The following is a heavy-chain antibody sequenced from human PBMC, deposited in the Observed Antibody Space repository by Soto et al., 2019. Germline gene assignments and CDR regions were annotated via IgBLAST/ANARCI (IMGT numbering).Heavy chain of an antibody. CDR2: IYYSGST. D-gene: IGHD2-21*02. V-gene: IGHV4-30-4*02. CDR3: ARDLWGYCGTDCYPLDV. CDR1: GGPISSGDYY. J-gene: IGHJ6*02. Sequence: SETLSLTCTVSGGPISSGDYYWSWIRQPPGKGLEWIGYIYYSGSTYYNPSLKSRVTISVDTSKNQFSLKLNSVTAADTAVYYCARDLWGYCGTDCYPLDVWGQGTTVTVSS.